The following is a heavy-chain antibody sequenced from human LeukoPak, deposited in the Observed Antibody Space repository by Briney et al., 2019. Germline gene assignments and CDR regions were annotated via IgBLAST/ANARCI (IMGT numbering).Heavy chain of an antibody. CDR1: GYTFTGYY. V-gene: IGHV1-2*02. CDR2: INPNSGGT. CDR3: ALGGYYYDSSGNAFDI. D-gene: IGHD3-22*01. Sequence: GASVKVSCKASGYTFTGYYMHWVRQAPGQGLEWIGWINPNSGGTNYAQKFQGRVTMTRDTSISTAYMELSRLRSDDTAVYYCALGGYYYDSSGNAFDIWGQGTMVTVSS. J-gene: IGHJ3*02.